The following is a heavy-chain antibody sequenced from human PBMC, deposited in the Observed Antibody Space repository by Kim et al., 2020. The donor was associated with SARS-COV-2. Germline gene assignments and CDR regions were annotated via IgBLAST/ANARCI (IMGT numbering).Heavy chain of an antibody. CDR1: GGSISSYY. J-gene: IGHJ4*02. CDR3: SRFRAGVPFDD. Sequence: SETLSLTCTVSGGSISSYYWSWIRQPPGKGLEWIGHIYYSGSTNYHPSLKSRVIISVDTSKNQFSLMLISVTAADTAVYYCSRFRAGVPFDDWGQGTLVT. D-gene: IGHD2-8*01. CDR2: IYYSGST. V-gene: IGHV4-59*01.